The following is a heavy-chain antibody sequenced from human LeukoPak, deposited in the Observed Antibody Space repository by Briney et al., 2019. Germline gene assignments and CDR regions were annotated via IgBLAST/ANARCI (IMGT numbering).Heavy chain of an antibody. CDR2: ISAYNGNT. CDR1: GCTFTSYG. D-gene: IGHD2-15*01. V-gene: IGHV1-18*01. CDR3: ARALIRGYRSGGSCYNWFDP. Sequence: ASVKVSCKASGCTFTSYGISWVRQAPGQGLEWMGWISAYNGNTNYAQKLQGRVTMTTDTSTSTAYMELRSLRSDDTAVYYCARALIRGYRSGGSCYNWFDPWGQGTLVTVSS. J-gene: IGHJ5*02.